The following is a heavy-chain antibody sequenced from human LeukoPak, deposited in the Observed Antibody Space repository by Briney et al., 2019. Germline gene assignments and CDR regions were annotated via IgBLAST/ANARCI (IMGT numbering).Heavy chain of an antibody. D-gene: IGHD3-22*01. CDR1: GGSISSSSYY. CDR3: ARQYRDSSGYYYFDY. J-gene: IGHJ4*02. CDR2: IYYSGST. V-gene: IGHV4-39*01. Sequence: SETLSLTCTVFGGSISSSSYYWGWIRQPPGKGLEWIGTIYYSGSTYYNPSLKSRVNISVDTSKNQFSLKVSSVTAADTAVYYCARQYRDSSGYYYFDYWGQGTLVTVSS.